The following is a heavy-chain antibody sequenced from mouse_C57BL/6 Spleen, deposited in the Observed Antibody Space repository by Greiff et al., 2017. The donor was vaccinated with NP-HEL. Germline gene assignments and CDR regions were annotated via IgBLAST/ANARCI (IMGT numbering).Heavy chain of an antibody. D-gene: IGHD1-1*01. CDR3: AREGHYYGSSYWYFDV. J-gene: IGHJ1*03. V-gene: IGHV5-4*01. Sequence: EVKLMESGGGLVKPGGSLKLSCAASGFTFSSYAMSWVRQTPEKRLEWVATISDGGSYTYYPDNVKGRFTISRDNAKNNLYLQMSHLKSEDTAMYYCAREGHYYGSSYWYFDVWGTGTTVTVSS. CDR2: ISDGGSYT. CDR1: GFTFSSYA.